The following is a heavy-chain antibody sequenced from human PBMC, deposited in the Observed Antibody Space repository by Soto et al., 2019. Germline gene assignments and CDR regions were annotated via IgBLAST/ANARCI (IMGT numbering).Heavy chain of an antibody. CDR2: IYYSGST. D-gene: IGHD3-22*01. CDR1: GGSISSSSYY. J-gene: IGHJ5*02. Sequence: SETLSLTCTVSGGSISSSSYYWGWIRQPPGKGLEWIGSIYYSGSTYYNPSLKSRVTISVDTSKNQFSLKLSSVTAADTAVYYCATSSYYYDSSGIHPWFDPWGQGTLVTVSS. CDR3: ATSSYYYDSSGIHPWFDP. V-gene: IGHV4-39*01.